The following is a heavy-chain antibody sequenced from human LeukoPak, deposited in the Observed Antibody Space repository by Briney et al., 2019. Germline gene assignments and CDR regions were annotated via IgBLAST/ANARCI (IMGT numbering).Heavy chain of an antibody. Sequence: NPSETLSLTCTVSGDSISSYFWSWMRQPPGKGLEWIAYINYSGSTNSNPSLKSRVTMSVDTSKNQFSLKLSSVTAADTAVYYCAAQLRLFSLGYWGQGTLVTVSS. V-gene: IGHV4-59*12. CDR2: INYSGST. CDR1: GDSISSYF. J-gene: IGHJ4*02. D-gene: IGHD2-2*01. CDR3: AAQLRLFSLGY.